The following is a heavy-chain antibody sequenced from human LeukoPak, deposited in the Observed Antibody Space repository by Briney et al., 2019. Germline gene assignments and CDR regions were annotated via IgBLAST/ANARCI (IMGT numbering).Heavy chain of an antibody. CDR1: VGSFSDYY. CDR2: IHHSGSA. CDR3: ASHCSDTRCYSNMDV. D-gene: IGHD2-2*01. Sequence: SETLSLTCAVYVGSFSDYYWSWIRQPPGKGLEWIGQIHHSGSAIYNPSLKSRVTISVDTSKKQFSLKLSSVTAADTAVYYCASHCSDTRCYSNMDVWGQGTTVTVSS. V-gene: IGHV4-34*01. J-gene: IGHJ6*02.